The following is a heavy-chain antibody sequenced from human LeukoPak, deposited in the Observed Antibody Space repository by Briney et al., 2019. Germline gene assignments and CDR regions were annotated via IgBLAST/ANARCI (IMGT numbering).Heavy chain of an antibody. J-gene: IGHJ5*02. Sequence: GGSLRLSCAASGFTFSSYAMNWVRQAPGKGLEWVSTISTSGGSTYYADSVKGRFTISRDNSKNTLYLQMNSLRAEDTAVYYCATEGVIGYCSGGSCYVVRGFDPWGQGTLVTVSS. CDR1: GFTFSSYA. CDR2: ISTSGGST. CDR3: ATEGVIGYCSGGSCYVVRGFDP. D-gene: IGHD2-15*01. V-gene: IGHV3-23*01.